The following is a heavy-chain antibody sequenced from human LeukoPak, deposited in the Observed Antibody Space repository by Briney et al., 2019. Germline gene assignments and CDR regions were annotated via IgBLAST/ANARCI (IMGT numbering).Heavy chain of an antibody. J-gene: IGHJ6*03. V-gene: IGHV1-24*01. Sequence: ASGKVSRNVSGYTLNELAIDWVRQGPGKWLEWMGGFDPEDAETVYAEQFQGRVTMTEDTSTGTAYMELNSLTSEDTAVYYCATGVTIFGVYANYYYFYMDVWGQGTTVTVSS. CDR2: FDPEDAET. CDR1: GYTLNELA. D-gene: IGHD3-3*01. CDR3: ATGVTIFGVYANYYYFYMDV.